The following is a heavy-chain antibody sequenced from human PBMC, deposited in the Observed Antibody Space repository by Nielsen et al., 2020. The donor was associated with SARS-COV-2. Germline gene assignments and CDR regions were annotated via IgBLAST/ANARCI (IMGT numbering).Heavy chain of an antibody. CDR1: GGSISSSSYY. V-gene: IGHV4-61*01. D-gene: IGHD5-24*01. Sequence: SETLSLTCTVSGGSISSSSYYWSWIRQPPGKGLEWIGYIYYSGSTNYNPSLKSRVTISVDTSKNQFSLKLSSVTAADTAVYYCARDSMATADSYYYGMDVWGQGTTVTVSS. CDR3: ARDSMATADSYYYGMDV. J-gene: IGHJ6*02. CDR2: IYYSGST.